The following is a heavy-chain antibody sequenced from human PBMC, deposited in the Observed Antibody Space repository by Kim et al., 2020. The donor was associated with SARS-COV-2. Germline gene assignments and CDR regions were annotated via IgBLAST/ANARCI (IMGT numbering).Heavy chain of an antibody. CDR2: ITTSGNTV. CDR1: EFTLSSYE. CDR3: ARETTGIRGVACES. D-gene: IGHD3-10*01. Sequence: GWSLRLSCEASEFTLSSYEMNWVRQAPGKGLEWVSYITTSGNTVHYADSVRGRFTVSRDNAKNSLYLQMNSLRAEDTAVYYCARETTGIRGVACESWGQGTMVTVAS. V-gene: IGHV3-48*03. J-gene: IGHJ3*02.